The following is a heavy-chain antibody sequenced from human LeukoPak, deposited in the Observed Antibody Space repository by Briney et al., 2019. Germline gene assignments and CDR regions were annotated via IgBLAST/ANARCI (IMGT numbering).Heavy chain of an antibody. Sequence: PGGSLRLSCAASGFTFSSYSMNWVRQAPGKGLEWVSSISSSSSYIYYADSVKGRFTISRDNAKNSLYLQMNSLRAEDTAVYYCARVPAYRQQLVDYWGQGTLVTVSS. J-gene: IGHJ4*02. V-gene: IGHV3-21*01. D-gene: IGHD6-13*01. CDR3: ARVPAYRQQLVDY. CDR1: GFTFSSYS. CDR2: ISSSSSYI.